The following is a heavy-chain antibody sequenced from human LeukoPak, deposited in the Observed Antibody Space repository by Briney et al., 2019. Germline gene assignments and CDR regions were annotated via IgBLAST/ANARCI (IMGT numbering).Heavy chain of an antibody. CDR1: GGSIGSTGSF. CDR3: ARLGIGPPTVNDY. J-gene: IGHJ4*02. Sequence: SETLSLTCSVSGGSIGSTGSFWGWIRQPPGKGLEWIGSIYSGGITYYNPSLKSRVTISVDTSKNQFSLKLSSVTAADTAVYYCARLGIGPPTVNDYWGQGTLVTVSS. V-gene: IGHV4-39*07. D-gene: IGHD3-10*01. CDR2: IYSGGIT.